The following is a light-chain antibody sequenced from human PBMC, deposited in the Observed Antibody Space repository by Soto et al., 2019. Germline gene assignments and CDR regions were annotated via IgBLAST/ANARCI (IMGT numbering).Light chain of an antibody. CDR3: SSYTSSSTHYV. V-gene: IGLV2-14*01. CDR1: SGDVGGYNF. CDR2: EVR. J-gene: IGLJ1*01. Sequence: QSALTQPASVSGSPGQSITISCTGTSGDVGGYNFVSWYQQQPGKAPKLMIYEVRTRPSGVSNRFSGSKSGNTASLTISGLQAEDEADYYCSSYTSSSTHYVFGTGTKVTV.